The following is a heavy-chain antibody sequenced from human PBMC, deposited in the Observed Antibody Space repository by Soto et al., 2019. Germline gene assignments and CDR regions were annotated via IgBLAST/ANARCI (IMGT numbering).Heavy chain of an antibody. Sequence: QVQLVESGGGVVQPGRSLRLSCAASGFTFSSYAMHWVRQAAGKGQEWVADISYGGSNKYYADSVKGRFTISRDNSKNTLYLQMNSLRAEDTAVYYCARDIWRGGSYVWGSYRALDYWGQGTLVTVSS. CDR3: ARDIWRGGSYVWGSYRALDY. V-gene: IGHV3-30-3*01. J-gene: IGHJ4*02. CDR1: GFTFSSYA. CDR2: ISYGGSNK. D-gene: IGHD3-16*02.